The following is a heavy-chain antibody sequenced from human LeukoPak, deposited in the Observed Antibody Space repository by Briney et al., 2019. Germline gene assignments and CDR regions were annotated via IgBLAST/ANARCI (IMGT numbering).Heavy chain of an antibody. Sequence: SETLSLTCAVYGGSFSGYYWSWIRQPPGKGLEWIGEINHSGSTNYNPSLKSRVTISVDTSKNQFSLKLSSVTAADTAAYYCAREYYDYVWGSYPLDYWGQGTLVTVSS. V-gene: IGHV4-34*01. CDR1: GGSFSGYY. D-gene: IGHD3-16*02. J-gene: IGHJ4*02. CDR3: AREYYDYVWGSYPLDY. CDR2: INHSGST.